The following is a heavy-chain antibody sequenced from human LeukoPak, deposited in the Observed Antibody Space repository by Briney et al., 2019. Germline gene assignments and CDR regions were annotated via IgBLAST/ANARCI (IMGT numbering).Heavy chain of an antibody. Sequence: GGSLRLSCAASGFTFADYWMSWVRQAPGKGLEWVANINPHGSEGYYLDSVKGRFTISRDNTKKSLYLQMNSLRVEDTAVYYCASMATYYYDSSGVRWPTYYFDYWGQGTLVTVPS. D-gene: IGHD3-22*01. J-gene: IGHJ4*02. CDR2: INPHGSEG. V-gene: IGHV3-7*03. CDR1: GFTFADYW. CDR3: ASMATYYYDSSGVRWPTYYFDY.